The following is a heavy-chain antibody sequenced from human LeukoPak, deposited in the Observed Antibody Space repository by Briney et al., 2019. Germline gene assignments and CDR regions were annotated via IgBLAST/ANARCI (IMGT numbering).Heavy chain of an antibody. J-gene: IGHJ5*02. CDR1: GGSISSSNW. Sequence: SETLSLTCAVSGGSISSSNWWSWVRQPPGKGLEWIGEIHHSGSTNYNPSLKSRVTISVDKSKNQFSLKLSSVTAADTAVYYCARDRYYDILTGSAWFDPWGQGTLVTVSS. CDR2: IHHSGST. CDR3: ARDRYYDILTGSAWFDP. V-gene: IGHV4-4*02. D-gene: IGHD3-9*01.